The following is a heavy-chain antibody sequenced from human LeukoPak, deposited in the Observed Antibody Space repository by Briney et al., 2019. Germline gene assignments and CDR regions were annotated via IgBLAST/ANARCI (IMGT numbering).Heavy chain of an antibody. CDR3: ARHLAGYFDWSGHGFDY. CDR2: IYYSGRT. D-gene: IGHD3-9*01. J-gene: IGHJ4*02. CDR1: GGSISSSSYY. V-gene: IGHV4-39*01. Sequence: KPSETLSLTCTVSGGSISSSSYYWGWIRQPPGQGLEWIGTIYYSGRTYYNPSLQSRVTISLDTSKNQFSLKLSSVTAADTAVYYCARHLAGYFDWSGHGFDYWGQGTPVTVSS.